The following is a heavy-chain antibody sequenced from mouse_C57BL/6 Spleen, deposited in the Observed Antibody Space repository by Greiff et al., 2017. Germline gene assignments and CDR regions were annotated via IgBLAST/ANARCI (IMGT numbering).Heavy chain of an antibody. Sequence: EVQLQESGGDLVKPGGSLKLSCAASGFTFSSYGMSWVRQTPDKRLEWVATISSGGSYTYYPDSVKGRFTISRDNAKNTLYLQMSSLKSEDTAMYYCARRGVTAFDYWGQGTTLTVSS. D-gene: IGHD2-2*01. CDR2: ISSGGSYT. CDR1: GFTFSSYG. J-gene: IGHJ2*01. V-gene: IGHV5-6*01. CDR3: ARRGVTAFDY.